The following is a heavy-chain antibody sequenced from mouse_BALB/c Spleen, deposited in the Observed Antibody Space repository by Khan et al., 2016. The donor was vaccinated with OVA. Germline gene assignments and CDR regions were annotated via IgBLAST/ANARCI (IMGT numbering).Heavy chain of an antibody. CDR3: ARDYWFAY. J-gene: IGHJ3*01. Sequence: EVELVESGGGLVKPGGSLKLSCAAPGFTFSNYAMSWVRQSPEKMLEWVASISSGDSTYYPDSVKGRFTISRDNARNILYLQMSSLRSEDTAMYYCARDYWFAYWGQGTLVPVSA. CDR2: ISSGDST. CDR1: GFTFSNYA. V-gene: IGHV5-6-5*01.